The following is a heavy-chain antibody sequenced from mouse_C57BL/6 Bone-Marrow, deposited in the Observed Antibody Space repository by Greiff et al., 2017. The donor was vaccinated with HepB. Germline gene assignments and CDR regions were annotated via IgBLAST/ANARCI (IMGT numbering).Heavy chain of an antibody. CDR3: VRDKGGLNRRHWYFDV. Sequence: EVQLVESGGGLVQPKGSLKLSCAASGFTFNTYAMHWVRQAPGKGLEWVARIRSKSSNYATYYADSVKDRFTISRDDSQSMLYLQMNNLKTEDTAMYYCVRDKGGLNRRHWYFDVWGTGTTVTVSS. V-gene: IGHV10-3*01. CDR1: GFTFNTYA. D-gene: IGHD3-1*01. CDR2: IRSKSSNYAT. J-gene: IGHJ1*03.